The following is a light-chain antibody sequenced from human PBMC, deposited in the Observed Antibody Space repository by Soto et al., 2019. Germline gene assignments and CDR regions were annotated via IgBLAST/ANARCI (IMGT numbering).Light chain of an antibody. J-gene: IGKJ3*01. CDR3: QQYYTTPPT. CDR2: WAS. V-gene: IGKV4-1*01. Sequence: DIVMTQSPDSLAVSLGARATINCKSSQSVLYSSNNKNYLAWYQQKPGQPPKLLIYWASTRESGVPDRFSGSGSGTDFTLTISSLQAEDVAVYFCQQYYTTPPTFCPGTKVDIK. CDR1: QSVLYSSNNKNY.